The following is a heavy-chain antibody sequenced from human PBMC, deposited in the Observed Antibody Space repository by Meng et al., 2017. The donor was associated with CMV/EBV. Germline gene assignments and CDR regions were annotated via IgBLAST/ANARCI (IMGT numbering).Heavy chain of an antibody. CDR2: ISSSSSYI. D-gene: IGHD3-10*01. CDR1: GFTFSSYS. V-gene: IGHV3-21*01. CDR3: ARVPSYGSGSYPYYYYYGMDV. Sequence: ETLSLTCAASGFTFSSYSMNWVRQAPGKGLEWVSSISSSSSYIYYADSVKGRFTISRDNAKNSLYLQMNSLRAEDTAVYYCARVPSYGSGSYPYYYYYGMDVWGQGTTVTVSS. J-gene: IGHJ6*02.